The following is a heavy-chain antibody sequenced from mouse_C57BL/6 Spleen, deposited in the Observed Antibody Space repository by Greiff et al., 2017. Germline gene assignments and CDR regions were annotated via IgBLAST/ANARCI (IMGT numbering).Heavy chain of an antibody. CDR3: EWINGYYEKWFAY. CDR1: GFTFSDYG. D-gene: IGHD2-3*01. V-gene: IGHV5-17*01. Sequence: EVLLVESGGGLVKPGGSLKLSCAASGFTFSDYGMHWVRQAPEKGLEWVAYISSGSSTIYYADTVKGRFTIARYNAKNTLFLQMIMLSCVATDMYSCEWINGYYEKWFAYWGKGTLVTVSA. CDR2: ISSGSSTI. J-gene: IGHJ3*01.